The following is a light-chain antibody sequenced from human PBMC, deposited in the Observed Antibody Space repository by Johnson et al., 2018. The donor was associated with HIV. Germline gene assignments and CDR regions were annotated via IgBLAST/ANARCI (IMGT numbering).Light chain of an antibody. CDR1: SSNIENDY. V-gene: IGLV1-51*01. CDR3: GAWDSTLNAYV. CDR2: DNN. J-gene: IGLJ1*01. Sequence: QSVLTQPPSVSAAPGEKVNISCSGSSSNIENDYVSWYQQLPGTAPKLLIYDNNKRPSGIPERFSGSKSGTSATLGITGLQTGDEGDYFCGAWDSTLNAYVFGTGTKVTVL.